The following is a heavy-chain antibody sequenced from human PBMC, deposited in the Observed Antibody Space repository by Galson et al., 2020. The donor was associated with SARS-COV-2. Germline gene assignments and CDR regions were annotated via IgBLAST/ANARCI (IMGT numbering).Heavy chain of an antibody. CDR2: IYYSGST. CDR3: AGATAMDLYYFDC. CDR1: GGSISSSSYY. Sequence: ETSETLSLTCTVSGGSISSSSYYWGWIRQPPGKGLEWIGSIYYSGSTYYNPTLKSRVSISVDTSKNQFSLKLSSVTAADTAVYYCAGATAMDLYYFDCWGQGSLVTVSS. J-gene: IGHJ4*02. V-gene: IGHV4-39*01. D-gene: IGHD5-18*01.